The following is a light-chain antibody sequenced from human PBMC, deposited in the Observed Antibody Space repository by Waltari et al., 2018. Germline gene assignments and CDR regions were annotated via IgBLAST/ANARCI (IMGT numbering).Light chain of an antibody. Sequence: QSALTQPASVSGSPGQSLTISCSGTDRAVGAYDFVSWYHQHPGKAPHLIIYEVSNRPSGISNRFSASKSGNTASLTISGLQAEDEADYYCSSYTTSSAPGVFGTGTRVTVL. CDR1: DRAVGAYDF. J-gene: IGLJ1*01. CDR3: SSYTTSSAPGV. CDR2: EVS. V-gene: IGLV2-14*01.